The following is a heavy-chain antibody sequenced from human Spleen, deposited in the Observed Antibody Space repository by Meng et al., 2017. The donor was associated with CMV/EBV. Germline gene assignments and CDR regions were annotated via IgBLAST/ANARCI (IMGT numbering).Heavy chain of an antibody. CDR1: FRFNDHY. CDR3: ARCGCSGTNCYCRWNFDL. V-gene: IGHV3-11*01. J-gene: IGHJ2*01. Sequence: FRFNDHYMSWSRQAPGKGLEWVAYISSSGGTMNYADSVRGRFTISRDNARNSRYLQMNSLRAEDTAVYYCARCGCSGTNCYCRWNFDLWGRGTLVTVSS. D-gene: IGHD2-2*01. CDR2: ISSSGGTM.